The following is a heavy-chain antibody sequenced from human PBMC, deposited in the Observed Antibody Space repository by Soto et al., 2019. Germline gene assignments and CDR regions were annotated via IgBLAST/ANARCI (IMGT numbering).Heavy chain of an antibody. Sequence: SGKVCCDASGVTFSSYAISWVRQAPGQGLEWMGGIIPIFGTANYAQKFQGRVTITADESTSTAYMELSSLRSEDTAVYYCAVYYDILTGYPRHYYYGMDVWGQGTTVTVSS. CDR2: IIPIFGTA. D-gene: IGHD3-9*01. CDR1: GVTFSSYA. V-gene: IGHV1-69*13. J-gene: IGHJ6*02. CDR3: AVYYDILTGYPRHYYYGMDV.